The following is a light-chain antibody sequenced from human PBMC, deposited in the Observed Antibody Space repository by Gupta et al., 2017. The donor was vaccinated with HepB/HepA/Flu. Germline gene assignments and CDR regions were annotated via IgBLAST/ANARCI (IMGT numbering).Light chain of an antibody. J-gene: IGKJ1*01. CDR3: QQYGSSLKT. V-gene: IGKV3-20*01. Sequence: EIVLTQSPGTLSMSPGETATLSCRASQSVSSRRLAWYQQKSGQAPRLLIYDASSRSTDTPHRFSGSGSGTDFTLTISRLEPEDFAVYYCQQYGSSLKTFGQGTKVEI. CDR2: DAS. CDR1: QSVSSRR.